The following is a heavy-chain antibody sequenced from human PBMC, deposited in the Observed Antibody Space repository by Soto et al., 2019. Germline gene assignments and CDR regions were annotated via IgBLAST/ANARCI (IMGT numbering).Heavy chain of an antibody. D-gene: IGHD2-21*02. CDR3: AKVVVVTADAFDI. V-gene: IGHV3-30*18. Sequence: GGSLRLSCAASGFTFSSYGMHWVRQAPGKGLEWVAVISYDGSNKYYADSVKGRFTISRDNSKNTLYLQMNRLRAEDTAVYYCAKVVVVTADAFDIWGQGTMVTVSS. J-gene: IGHJ3*02. CDR2: ISYDGSNK. CDR1: GFTFSSYG.